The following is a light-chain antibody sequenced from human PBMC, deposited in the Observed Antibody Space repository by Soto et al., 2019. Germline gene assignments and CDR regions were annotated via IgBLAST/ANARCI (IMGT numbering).Light chain of an antibody. CDR3: QQYNNWPPLT. CDR1: QSVSSN. J-gene: IGKJ4*01. CDR2: GAS. Sequence: EIVMTQSPATLSVSPGERATLSSRASQSVSSNLAWYQQKPGQAPRLLIYGASTRATGIPARFSGSGSGTDFTLTLSSLQSEDFSVYYCQQYNNWPPLTVGGGTKVEIK. V-gene: IGKV3-15*01.